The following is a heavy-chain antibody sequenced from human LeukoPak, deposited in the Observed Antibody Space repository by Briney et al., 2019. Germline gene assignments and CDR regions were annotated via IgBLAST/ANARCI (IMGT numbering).Heavy chain of an antibody. V-gene: IGHV5-10-1*01. D-gene: IGHD5-18*01. CDR2: IDPSDSYT. Sequence: GASLKISCKGSGYSFTSYWISWVRPMSGKGLEWMGRIDPSDSYTNYSPSFQGHVTISADKSISTAYLQWSSLKASDTAMYYCAIIPLQEDTAPVMGSNDYWGQGTLVTVSS. CDR3: AIIPLQEDTAPVMGSNDY. CDR1: GYSFTSYW. J-gene: IGHJ4*02.